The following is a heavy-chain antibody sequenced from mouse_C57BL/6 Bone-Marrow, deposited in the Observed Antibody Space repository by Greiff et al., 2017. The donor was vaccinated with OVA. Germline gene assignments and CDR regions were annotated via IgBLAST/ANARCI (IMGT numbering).Heavy chain of an antibody. Sequence: EVKLQESGGGLVQPGGSMKLSCAASGFTFSDAWMDWVRQSPEKGLEWVAEISHKANNHASYYAVSVKGKFTISRDDSTSSVYLQMNSLRAEDTGVYYCTKLTAHYWDFDDWGTGTTVTVSS. D-gene: IGHD4-1*01. CDR2: ISHKANNHAS. V-gene: IGHV6-6*01. CDR3: TKLTAHYWDFDD. J-gene: IGHJ1*03. CDR1: GFTFSDAW.